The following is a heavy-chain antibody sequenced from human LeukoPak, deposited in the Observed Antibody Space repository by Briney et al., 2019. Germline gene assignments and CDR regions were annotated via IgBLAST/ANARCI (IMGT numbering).Heavy chain of an antibody. CDR3: ARELPPLVKFYFDH. J-gene: IGHJ4*02. CDR2: IWYDGSSK. V-gene: IGHV3-33*01. CDR1: GFTFSGYG. Sequence: GGSLRLSCAASGFTFSGYGMHWVRQAPGKGLEWVAVIWYDGSSKYYADSVKGRFTISGDNPKNTLYLQMNSLRAEDTAVYYCARELPPLVKFYFDHWGQGTLVTVSS. D-gene: IGHD1-26*01.